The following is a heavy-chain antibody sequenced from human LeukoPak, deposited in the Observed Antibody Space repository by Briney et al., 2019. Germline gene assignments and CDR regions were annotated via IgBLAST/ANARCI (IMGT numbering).Heavy chain of an antibody. V-gene: IGHV3-66*01. D-gene: IGHD2-8*01. J-gene: IGHJ2*01. CDR3: ARATNGVYWYFDL. Sequence: GGSLRLSCAASGFTVSSNYMTWVRQAPGKGLEWVSLIYSGGSTNYADSVKGRFTISRGNSKNTLYLQMDSLRAADTAVYYCARATNGVYWYFDLWGRGTLVTVSS. CDR2: IYSGGST. CDR1: GFTVSSNY.